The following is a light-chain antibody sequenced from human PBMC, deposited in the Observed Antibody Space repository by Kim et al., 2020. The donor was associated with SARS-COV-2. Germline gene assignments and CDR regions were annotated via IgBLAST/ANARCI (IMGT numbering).Light chain of an antibody. CDR2: GAS. CDR1: QKISRN. V-gene: IGKV3-15*01. J-gene: IGKJ1*01. Sequence: VSPGDGVTLTCRASQKISRNLAWYQQKPGQAPRLLIHGASTRATDIPSRFSGSGSGTEFTLTISSLRSEDFAVYYCQQYDNWPLTFGQGTKVDIK. CDR3: QQYDNWPLT.